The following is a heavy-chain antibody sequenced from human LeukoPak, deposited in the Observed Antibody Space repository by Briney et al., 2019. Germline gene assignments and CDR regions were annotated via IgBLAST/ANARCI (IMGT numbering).Heavy chain of an antibody. D-gene: IGHD5-18*01. Sequence: ASVKVSCKASGYTFIGYYMYWVRQAPGQGLEWMGWINPNSGVTNYAQKFQGRVTMTRDTSISTAYMELSRLRYDDTAVYYCARDMDTGPDLFDYWGQGTLVTVSS. CDR1: GYTFIGYY. CDR3: ARDMDTGPDLFDY. CDR2: INPNSGVT. V-gene: IGHV1-2*02. J-gene: IGHJ4*02.